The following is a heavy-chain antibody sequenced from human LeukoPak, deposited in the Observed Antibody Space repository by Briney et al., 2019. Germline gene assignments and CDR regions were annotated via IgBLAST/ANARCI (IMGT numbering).Heavy chain of an antibody. D-gene: IGHD1-14*01. CDR1: GYTLTELS. CDR2: FDPEDGET. CDR3: ATDTLRRLNAKPNDAFDI. V-gene: IGHV1-24*01. Sequence: ASVKVSCKVSGYTLTELSMHWVRQAPGKGLEWMGGFDPEDGETIYAQKFQGRVTMTEDTSTDTAYMELSSLRSEDTAVYYCATDTLRRLNAKPNDAFDIWGQGTMVTVSS. J-gene: IGHJ3*02.